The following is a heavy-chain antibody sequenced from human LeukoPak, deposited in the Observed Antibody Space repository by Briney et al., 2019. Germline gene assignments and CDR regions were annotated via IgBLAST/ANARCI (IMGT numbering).Heavy chain of an antibody. V-gene: IGHV3-21*01. CDR2: ISTSSSYI. D-gene: IGHD4-23*01. J-gene: IGHJ6*03. Sequence: PGRSLRLSCAASGFTFSSYTMNWVRQAPGKGLEWVSSISTSSSYIYYADSVKGRFTISRDNAKNSLYLQMNSLRAEDTALYYCARDGDTVLTRGYYYYMDVWGKGTTVTVSS. CDR1: GFTFSSYT. CDR3: ARDGDTVLTRGYYYYMDV.